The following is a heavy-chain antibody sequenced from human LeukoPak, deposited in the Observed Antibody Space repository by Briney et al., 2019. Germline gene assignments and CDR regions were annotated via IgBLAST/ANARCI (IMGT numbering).Heavy chain of an antibody. CDR2: ISYDGSNK. J-gene: IGHJ6*02. D-gene: IGHD3-10*01. CDR1: GFTFSSYG. Sequence: GGSLRLSCAASGFTFSSYGMHWVRQAPGKGLEWVAVISYDGSNKYYADSVKGRFTISRDNSKNTLYLQMNSLRAEDTAVYYCAKGRLWFGKPGPDYYYGMDVWGQGTTVTVSS. CDR3: AKGRLWFGKPGPDYYYGMDV. V-gene: IGHV3-30*18.